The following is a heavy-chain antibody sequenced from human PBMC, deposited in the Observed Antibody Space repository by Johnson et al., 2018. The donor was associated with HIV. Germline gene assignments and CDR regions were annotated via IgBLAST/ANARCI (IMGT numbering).Heavy chain of an antibody. V-gene: IGHV3-30*04. J-gene: IGHJ3*02. CDR1: GFTFSSYA. Sequence: QVQLVESGGGVVQPGRSLRLSCAASGFTFSSYAMHWVRQAPGKGLEWVAVISYDGSDKYYTDSVKGRFTISRDSSKNTLYLQMNSLRAEDMAVYYCARERWSAYYGAFDIWGHGTLVTVSS. D-gene: IGHD3-3*01. CDR2: ISYDGSDK. CDR3: ARERWSAYYGAFDI.